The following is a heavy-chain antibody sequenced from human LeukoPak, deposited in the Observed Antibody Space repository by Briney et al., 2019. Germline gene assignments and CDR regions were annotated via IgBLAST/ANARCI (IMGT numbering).Heavy chain of an antibody. Sequence: GGSLRLSCAASGFTFSSYSMNWVRQAPGKGLEWVSSISSSSSYIYYADSVKGRFTISRDNAKNSLYLQMNSLRAEDTAVYYCARSVYYYDSSGYIGADDAFDIWGQGTMVTVSS. V-gene: IGHV3-21*01. CDR3: ARSVYYYDSSGYIGADDAFDI. J-gene: IGHJ3*02. D-gene: IGHD3-22*01. CDR1: GFTFSSYS. CDR2: ISSSSSYI.